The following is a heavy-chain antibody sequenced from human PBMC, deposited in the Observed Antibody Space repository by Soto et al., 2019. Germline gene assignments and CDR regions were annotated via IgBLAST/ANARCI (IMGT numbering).Heavy chain of an antibody. D-gene: IGHD6-13*01. CDR2: IIPIFGTA. V-gene: IGHV1-69*06. CDR1: GGTFSSYA. J-gene: IGHJ6*02. CDR3: ARGAVTAAGPHSDYYYYGMDV. Sequence: ASVKVSCKASGGTFSSYAISWVRQAPGQGLEWMGGIIPIFGTANYAQKFQGRVTITADKSTSTAYMELSSLRSEDTAVYYCARGAVTAAGPHSDYYYYGMDVWGQGTTVTV.